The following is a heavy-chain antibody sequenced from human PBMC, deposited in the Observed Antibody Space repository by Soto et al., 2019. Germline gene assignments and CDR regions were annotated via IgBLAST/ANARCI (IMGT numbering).Heavy chain of an antibody. CDR1: GGSISSYY. J-gene: IGHJ6*02. V-gene: IGHV4-59*01. CDR3: AGLRHYYYGMDV. D-gene: IGHD3-22*01. CDR2: SYYSGST. Sequence: PSETLSLTGTVSGGSISSYYWSWIRQPPGKGLEWIGYSYYSGSTNYNPSLKSRVTISVDTSKNQFSLKLSSVTAADTAVYYCAGLRHYYYGMDVWGQGTTVTVSS.